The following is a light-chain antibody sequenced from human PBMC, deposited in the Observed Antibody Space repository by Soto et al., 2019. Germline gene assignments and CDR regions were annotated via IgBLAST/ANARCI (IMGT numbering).Light chain of an antibody. CDR2: GAS. CDR3: QHYNNWPT. V-gene: IGKV3-15*01. J-gene: IGKJ1*01. CDR1: QSVSTN. Sequence: IVVTQAPVTLSVSPGERATLSCRASQSVSTNLAWYQQKPGQAPRVLIYGASTRATNIPARFSGSGSGTDFTLTISSLQSEDFALYYCQHYNNWPTFGQGTKVDI.